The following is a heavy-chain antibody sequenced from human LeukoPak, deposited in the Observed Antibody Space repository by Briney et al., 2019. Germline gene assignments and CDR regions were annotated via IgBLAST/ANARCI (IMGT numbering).Heavy chain of an antibody. CDR2: INSDGSSA. CDR1: GFTFSSYW. CDR3: ARVGYDSSGYSVFDY. D-gene: IGHD3-22*01. Sequence: GGSLRLSCAASGFTFSSYWMHWVRQAPGKGLVWVSRINSDGSSASYADSVKGRFTIPRDNAKNTLYLQMNSLRAEDTAVYYCARVGYDSSGYSVFDYWGQGTLVTVSS. J-gene: IGHJ4*02. V-gene: IGHV3-74*01.